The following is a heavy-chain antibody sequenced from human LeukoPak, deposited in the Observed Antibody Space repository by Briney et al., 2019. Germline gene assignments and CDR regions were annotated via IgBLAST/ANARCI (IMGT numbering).Heavy chain of an antibody. D-gene: IGHD3-10*01. J-gene: IGHJ4*02. CDR3: ARALWFGGNRYYLDY. V-gene: IGHV1-69*06. CDR1: GGTFSSYA. CDR2: IIPIFGTA. Sequence: GASVKVSCKASGGTFSSYAISWVRQAPGQGLEWKGGIIPIFGTANYAQKFQGRVTITADKSTSTAYMELSSLRSEDTAVYYCARALWFGGNRYYLDYWGQGTLVTVSS.